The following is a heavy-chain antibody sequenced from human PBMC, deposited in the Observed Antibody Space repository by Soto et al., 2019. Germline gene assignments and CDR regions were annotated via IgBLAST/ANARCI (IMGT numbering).Heavy chain of an antibody. J-gene: IGHJ4*02. CDR3: ARVEIGSYDY. CDR2: INQDGSDK. D-gene: IGHD1-26*01. V-gene: IGHV3-7*01. Sequence: PGGSLRLSCAASGFIFNSRYMSWVRQAPGKGLEWVANINQDGSDKRCVDSVKGRFTISRDNARNPLYLQMNSLRVEDTAVYYCARVEIGSYDYWGQGALVTVSS. CDR1: GFIFNSRY.